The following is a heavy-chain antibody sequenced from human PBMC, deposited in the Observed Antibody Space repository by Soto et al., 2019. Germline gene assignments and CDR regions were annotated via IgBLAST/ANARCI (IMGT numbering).Heavy chain of an antibody. CDR1: GGSFSGYY. V-gene: IGHV4-34*01. D-gene: IGHD2-15*01. Sequence: SETLSLSCAVYGGSFSGYYWSWIRQPPGKGLEWIGEINHSGSTNYNPSLKSRVTISVDTSKNQFSLKLSSVTAADTAVYYCARGPFLGYCSGGSCYGYYYYYYIDVWGKGTTDTVSS. J-gene: IGHJ6*03. CDR2: INHSGST. CDR3: ARGPFLGYCSGGSCYGYYYYYYIDV.